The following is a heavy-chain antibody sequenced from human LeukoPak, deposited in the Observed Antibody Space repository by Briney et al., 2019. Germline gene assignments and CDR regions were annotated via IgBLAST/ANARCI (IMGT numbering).Heavy chain of an antibody. CDR3: AKEPLPPYDFWSGYWDY. D-gene: IGHD3-3*01. Sequence: GGSLRLSCAASGFTFDTYSMNWVRQAPGKGLEWVSSISSSSSYIYYADSVKGRFTISRDNSKNTLYLQMNSLRAEDTAVYYCAKEPLPPYDFWSGYWDYWGQGTLVTVSS. J-gene: IGHJ4*02. V-gene: IGHV3-21*04. CDR1: GFTFDTYS. CDR2: ISSSSSYI.